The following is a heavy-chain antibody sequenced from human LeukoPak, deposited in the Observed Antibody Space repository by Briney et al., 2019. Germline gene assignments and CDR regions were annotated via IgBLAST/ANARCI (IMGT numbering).Heavy chain of an antibody. CDR1: GFTFSSYG. V-gene: IGHV3-48*04. D-gene: IGHD5-12*01. CDR2: ISSSGSTI. CDR3: ARGGATWVGLDWFDP. Sequence: GGSLRLSCAASGFTFSSYGMHWVRQAPGKGLEWVSYISSSGSTIYYADSVKGRFTISRDNAKNSLYLQMNSLRAEDTAVYYCARGGATWVGLDWFDPWGQGTLVTVSS. J-gene: IGHJ5*02.